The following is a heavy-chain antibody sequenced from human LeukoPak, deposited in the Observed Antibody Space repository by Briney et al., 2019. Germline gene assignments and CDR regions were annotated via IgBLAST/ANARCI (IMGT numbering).Heavy chain of an antibody. CDR2: MNPKTGNT. CDR3: TRGLPRDGLVVIAAANEY. V-gene: IGHV1-8*01. J-gene: IGHJ4*02. D-gene: IGHD2-2*01. Sequence: ASVKVSCKASGYTFTSYDINWVRQATGQGLEWMGWMNPKTGNTGFSQKFQGRVTITRDTSISTAYMELSRLTSEDTGVYYCTRGLPRDGLVVIAAANEYWGQGSLVTVSS. CDR1: GYTFTSYD.